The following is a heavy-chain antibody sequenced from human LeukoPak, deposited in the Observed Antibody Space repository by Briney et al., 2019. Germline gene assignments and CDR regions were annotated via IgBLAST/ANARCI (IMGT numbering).Heavy chain of an antibody. V-gene: IGHV3-74*01. CDR1: GFTFSNYW. Sequence: GGSLRLSCAASGFTFSNYWMHWVRQVPGKGLVWVSNINTGGSIRNYADSVKGRFTTSRDNAKETLYLQMDSLRAEDTAVYYCARDLRGPRDSWGQGTLVIVSS. CDR3: ARDLRGPRDS. J-gene: IGHJ4*02. CDR2: INTGGSIR. D-gene: IGHD3-10*01.